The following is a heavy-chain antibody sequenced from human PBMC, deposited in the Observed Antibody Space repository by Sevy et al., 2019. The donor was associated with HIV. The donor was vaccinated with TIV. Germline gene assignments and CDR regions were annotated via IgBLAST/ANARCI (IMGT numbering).Heavy chain of an antibody. Sequence: GGSLRLSCAASGFTFSSYAMSWVRQAPGKGLEWVSAISGSGGSTYYADSVKGRFTISRDNSKNTLYLQMNSLRAEDTAVYYWAKNDFWSGYPIDYWGQGTLVTVSS. CDR3: AKNDFWSGYPIDY. J-gene: IGHJ4*02. D-gene: IGHD3-3*01. V-gene: IGHV3-23*01. CDR1: GFTFSSYA. CDR2: ISGSGGST.